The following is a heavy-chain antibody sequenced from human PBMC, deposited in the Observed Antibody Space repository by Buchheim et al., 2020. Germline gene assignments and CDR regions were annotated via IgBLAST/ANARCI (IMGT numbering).Heavy chain of an antibody. Sequence: QSQVVQSGSEVKKPGASVTLSCKASGYSFSSYGITWVRRAPGQGLEWIGWINTYNGFTKYAQKIQGRVTLTTDRPTSTAYMELRSLRSDDTAVYHCARVNSGSAPGRWLDAWGQGTL. J-gene: IGHJ5*02. CDR2: INTYNGFT. V-gene: IGHV1-18*01. CDR3: ARVNSGSAPGRWLDA. D-gene: IGHD1-26*01. CDR1: GYSFSSYG.